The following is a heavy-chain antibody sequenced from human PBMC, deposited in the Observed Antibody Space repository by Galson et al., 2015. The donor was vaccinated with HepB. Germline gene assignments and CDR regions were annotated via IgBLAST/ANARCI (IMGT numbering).Heavy chain of an antibody. CDR1: WDSVSSNSVA. V-gene: IGHV6-1*01. J-gene: IGHJ4*02. Sequence: CAISWDSVSSNSVAWNWIRQSPSRGLEGLGRTYYRSKWYNDYALSVKRRITINSDTSKNQFSLQLNSVTPDDTAVYYCTRQRGGFDYWGQGNLVTVSS. D-gene: IGHD3-16*01. CDR3: TRQRGGFDY. CDR2: TYYRSKWYN.